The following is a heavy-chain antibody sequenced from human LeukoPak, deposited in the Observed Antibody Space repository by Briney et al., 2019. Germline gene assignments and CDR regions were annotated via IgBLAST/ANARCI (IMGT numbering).Heavy chain of an antibody. CDR2: ISSSSSTI. D-gene: IGHD6-19*01. CDR1: GFTFSSFG. V-gene: IGHV3-48*04. Sequence: GGSLRLSCAASGFTFSSFGMHWVRQAPGKGLEWVSYISSSSSTIYYADSVKGRFTISRDNAKNSLYLQMSSLRAEDTAVYYCARDGLAVAGNYDYWGQGTLVTVSS. J-gene: IGHJ4*02. CDR3: ARDGLAVAGNYDY.